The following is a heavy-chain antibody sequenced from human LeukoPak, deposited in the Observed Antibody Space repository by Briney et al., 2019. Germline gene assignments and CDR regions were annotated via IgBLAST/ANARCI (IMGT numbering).Heavy chain of an antibody. Sequence: GGSLRLSCAASGFTFSNYWMHWVRQAPGKGLVWVSRVNSDGSSTSYADSVKGRFTISRDNAKNTLYLQMTSLRADDTAVYYCARMGSSWYFDYWGQGTLVTFSS. CDR1: GFTFSNYW. CDR2: VNSDGSST. D-gene: IGHD6-13*01. CDR3: ARMGSSWYFDY. J-gene: IGHJ4*02. V-gene: IGHV3-74*01.